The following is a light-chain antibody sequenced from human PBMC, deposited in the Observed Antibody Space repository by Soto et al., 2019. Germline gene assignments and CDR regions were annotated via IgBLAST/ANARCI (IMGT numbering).Light chain of an antibody. J-gene: IGKJ5*01. V-gene: IGKV3D-15*01. CDR2: GAS. CDR1: QSISST. Sequence: EIVLTQSPDTLSLSPGERATLSCRASQSISSTQLVWYQQKPGQAPTLLIYGASTRATGIPARFSGSGSGTEFTLSISSLQSEDSAVYYCQQYNNWPPITFGQGTRLEIK. CDR3: QQYNNWPPIT.